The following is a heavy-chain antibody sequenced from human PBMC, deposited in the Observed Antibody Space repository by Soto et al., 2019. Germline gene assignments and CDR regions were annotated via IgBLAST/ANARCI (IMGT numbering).Heavy chain of an antibody. J-gene: IGHJ6*02. Sequence: HLGGSLRLSCAASGFTFSSYEMNWVRQAPGKGLEWVSYISSSGSTIYYADSVKGRFTISRDNAKNSLYLQMNSLRAEDTAVYYCARDTVYYDSSGYYYSYYYYYGMDVWGQGTTVTVSS. CDR3: ARDTVYYDSSGYYYSYYYYYGMDV. V-gene: IGHV3-48*03. CDR1: GFTFSSYE. D-gene: IGHD3-22*01. CDR2: ISSSGSTI.